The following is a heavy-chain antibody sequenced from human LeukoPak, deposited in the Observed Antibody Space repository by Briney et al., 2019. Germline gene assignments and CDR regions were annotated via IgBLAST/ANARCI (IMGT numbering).Heavy chain of an antibody. V-gene: IGHV1-2*02. CDR3: ARGMRWLQLHHKYYFDY. Sequence: GASVKVSCKDSGYTFTGYYMHWVRQAPGQGLEWMGWINPNSGGTNYAQKFQGRVTMTRDTSISTAYMELSRLRSDDTAVYYCARGMRWLQLHHKYYFDYWGQGTLVTVSS. J-gene: IGHJ4*02. D-gene: IGHD5-24*01. CDR1: GYTFTGYY. CDR2: INPNSGGT.